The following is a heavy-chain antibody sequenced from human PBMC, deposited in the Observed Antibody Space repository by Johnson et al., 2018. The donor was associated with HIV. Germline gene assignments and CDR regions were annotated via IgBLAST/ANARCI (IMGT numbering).Heavy chain of an antibody. J-gene: IGHJ3*02. CDR2: ISSSGSTI. V-gene: IGHV3-11*04. Sequence: QVQLVESGGGVVQPGRSLRLSCVASGFTFSDYYMSWIRQAPGKGLEWVSYISSSGSTIYYADSVKGRFTISRDNAKNSLYLQMNSLRAGDTAVYYCARDVQVGYGGALEIWGLGTMVTVSS. D-gene: IGHD5-12*01. CDR1: GFTFSDYY. CDR3: ARDVQVGYGGALEI.